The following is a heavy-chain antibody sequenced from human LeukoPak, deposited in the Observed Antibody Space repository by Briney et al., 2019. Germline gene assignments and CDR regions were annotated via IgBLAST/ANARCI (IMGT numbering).Heavy chain of an antibody. D-gene: IGHD3/OR15-3a*01. J-gene: IGHJ4*02. Sequence: SETLSLTCAVYGGSFSDHYWSWIRQPPGKGLEWIGEINHSGGIDYNPSLKSRVTIAVDTSKNQFSLKLNSVTAADTAVYYCARGRRFSHNDLWTAYYKAIFDSWGQGTLVTVSS. V-gene: IGHV4-34*01. CDR1: GGSFSDHY. CDR3: ARGRRFSHNDLWTAYYKAIFDS. CDR2: INHSGGI.